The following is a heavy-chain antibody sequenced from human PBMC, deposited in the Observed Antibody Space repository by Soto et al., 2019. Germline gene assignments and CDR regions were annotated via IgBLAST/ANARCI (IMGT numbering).Heavy chain of an antibody. Sequence: QVQLQQWGAGLLKPSETLSLTCAVYGGSFSGYYWSWIRQPPGKGLEWIGEINHSGSTNYNPSLKSRVTISVDTSKHQFSLKLSSVTAADTAVYYCARSYSGYSSSWGQGTLVTVSS. CDR1: GGSFSGYY. V-gene: IGHV4-34*01. CDR2: INHSGST. J-gene: IGHJ4*02. D-gene: IGHD6-13*01. CDR3: ARSYSGYSSS.